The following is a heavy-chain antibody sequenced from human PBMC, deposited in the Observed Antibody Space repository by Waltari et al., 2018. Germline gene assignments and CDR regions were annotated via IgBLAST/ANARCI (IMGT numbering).Heavy chain of an antibody. D-gene: IGHD4-17*01. CDR2: IWGTGGCT. CDR1: GFTFASYA. Sequence: EVQLLESGGDLVQPGGSLRLSCTASGFTFASYALNWVRQTPGKGLEWVPGIWGTGGCTEYTDTVKGRFTIARDSSKNTLYLQRSSLRAEDTAMYYCAKTPAMTTVTLFDYWGQGTLVTVSS. V-gene: IGHV3-23*01. CDR3: AKTPAMTTVTLFDY. J-gene: IGHJ4*02.